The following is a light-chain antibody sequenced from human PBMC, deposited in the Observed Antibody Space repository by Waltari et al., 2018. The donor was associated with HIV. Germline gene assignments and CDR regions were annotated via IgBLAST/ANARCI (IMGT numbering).Light chain of an antibody. CDR3: QQFKSYPFT. CDR2: TAS. V-gene: IGKV1-9*01. Sequence: DLHLTQSPAYLSASVGARVNLTFRASDGISRLLAWYQQEPGKSPKLLIYTASTLQSGVPSRCSGSGSGTEFTLTVTSLQPEDFATYYCQQFKSYPFTFGQGTELGIK. CDR1: DGISRL. J-gene: IGKJ2*01.